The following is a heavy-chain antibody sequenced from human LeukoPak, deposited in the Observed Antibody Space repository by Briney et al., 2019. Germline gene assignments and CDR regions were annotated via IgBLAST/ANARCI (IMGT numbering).Heavy chain of an antibody. J-gene: IGHJ4*02. CDR1: GFIFSTYG. D-gene: IGHD1-26*01. CDR2: VWSGGNNK. CDR3: AKDGQVGAIGYFDY. V-gene: IGHV3-33*06. Sequence: PGGSLRLSCAASGFIFSTYGMHWVRQAPGKGLERVAVVWSGGNNKYYSDSVKGRFTISRDNSKNTLYLEMNSLRAEDTAVYYCAKDGQVGAIGYFDYRGQGPLVTVSS.